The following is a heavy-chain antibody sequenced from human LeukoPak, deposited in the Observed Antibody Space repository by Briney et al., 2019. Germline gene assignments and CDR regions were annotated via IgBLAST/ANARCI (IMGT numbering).Heavy chain of an antibody. Sequence: KASGTLSLTCGVSADSITGRYWWNWVRQSPGKGLEWIGSIYYSGSVNNNPSLESRVTISVDTSRNQFSLKLTSVTVADTAVYYCARRVATSGNFFDYWGPGTLVTVS. CDR3: ARRVATSGNFFDY. D-gene: IGHD3-3*01. CDR2: IYYSGSV. V-gene: IGHV4-4*02. J-gene: IGHJ4*02. CDR1: ADSITGRYW.